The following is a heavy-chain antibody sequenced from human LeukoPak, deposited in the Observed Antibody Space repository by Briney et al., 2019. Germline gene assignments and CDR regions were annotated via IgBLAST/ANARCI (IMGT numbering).Heavy chain of an antibody. CDR1: GGSLSGYY. J-gene: IGHJ5*02. D-gene: IGHD3-3*01. CDR2: INHSGST. Sequence: PSETLSLTCAVYGGSLSGYYWSWIRQPPGKGLEWIGEINHSGSTNYNPSLKSRVTISVDTSKNQFSLKLSSVTAADTAVYYCARMEVGPHWFDPWGQGTLVTVSS. V-gene: IGHV4-34*01. CDR3: ARMEVGPHWFDP.